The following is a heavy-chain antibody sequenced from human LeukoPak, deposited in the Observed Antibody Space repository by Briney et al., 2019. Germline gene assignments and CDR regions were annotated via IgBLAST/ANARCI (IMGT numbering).Heavy chain of an antibody. V-gene: IGHV3-48*04. CDR1: GFSFRSYT. CDR2: ISGTNSTI. Sequence: GGTLRLSCAASGFSFRSYTMYWVRQAPGKGLEWVSYISGTNSTIYYADSVKGRFTISRDNAKNSLYLQMNSLSAEDTAVYYCARGPSYSGSLPDYFDYWGQGTLVTVSS. J-gene: IGHJ4*02. D-gene: IGHD1-26*01. CDR3: ARGPSYSGSLPDYFDY.